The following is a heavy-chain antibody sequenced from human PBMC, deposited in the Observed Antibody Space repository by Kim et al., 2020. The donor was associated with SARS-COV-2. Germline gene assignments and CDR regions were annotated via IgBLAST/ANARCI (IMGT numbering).Heavy chain of an antibody. CDR3: ARGPYYDILTGYYPDAFDI. V-gene: IGHV4-31*02. D-gene: IGHD3-9*01. Sequence: SRVTISVDTSKNQFSLKLSSVTAADTAVYYCARGPYYDILTGYYPDAFDIWGQGTMVTVSS. J-gene: IGHJ3*02.